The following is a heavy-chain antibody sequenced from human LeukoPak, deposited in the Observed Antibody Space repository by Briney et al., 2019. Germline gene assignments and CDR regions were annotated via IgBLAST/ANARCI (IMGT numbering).Heavy chain of an antibody. J-gene: IGHJ5*02. CDR1: GYTFTSYD. D-gene: IGHD6-19*01. V-gene: IGHV1-8*01. Sequence: ASVKVSCKASGYTFTSYDINWVRQATGQGLEWMGWMNPNSGNTGYAQKFLGRVTMTRNTSISTAYMELSSLRSEDTAVYYCARDGRVSGWYNWFDPWGQGTLVTVSS. CDR3: ARDGRVSGWYNWFDP. CDR2: MNPNSGNT.